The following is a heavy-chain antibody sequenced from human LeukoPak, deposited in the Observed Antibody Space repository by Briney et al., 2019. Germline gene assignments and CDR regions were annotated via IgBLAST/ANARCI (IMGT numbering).Heavy chain of an antibody. CDR2: IYYSGST. Sequence: SQTLSLTCTVSGGSISSGGYYWSWIRQHPGKGLEWIGYIYYSGSTYYNPSLKSRATISVGTSKNQFSLKLSSVTAADTAVYYCARGPMVRGVIISGKFDYWGQGTLVTVSS. CDR3: ARGPMVRGVIISGKFDY. J-gene: IGHJ4*02. D-gene: IGHD3-10*01. CDR1: GGSISSGGYY. V-gene: IGHV4-31*03.